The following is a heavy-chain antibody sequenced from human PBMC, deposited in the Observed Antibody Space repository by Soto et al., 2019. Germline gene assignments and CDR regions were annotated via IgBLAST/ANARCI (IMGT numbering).Heavy chain of an antibody. V-gene: IGHV1-24*01. CDR2: LDPEDGKI. CDR3: ATSVAGNSVDV. Sequence: ASVKVSCKVSGHTLIDFSMHWVRQAPGKGLEWMGSLDPEDGKIIYAQNFQGRVTMTADTSTDTAFLDLTRLRSEDTAVYYCATSVAGNSVDVWGQGTTVTVSS. CDR1: GHTLIDFS. J-gene: IGHJ6*02. D-gene: IGHD6-19*01.